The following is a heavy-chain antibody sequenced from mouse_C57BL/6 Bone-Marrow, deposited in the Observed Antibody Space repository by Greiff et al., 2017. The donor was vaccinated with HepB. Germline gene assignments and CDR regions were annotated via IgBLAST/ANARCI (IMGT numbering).Heavy chain of an antibody. V-gene: IGHV14-4*01. Sequence: VHVKQSGAELVRPGASVKLSCTASGFNIKDYYMHWVKQRPEQGLEWIGWIDPENGDTEYASKFQGKATITADTSSNTAYLQLSSLTSEDTAVYYCTTRLDAMDYWGQGTSVTVSS. CDR3: TTRLDAMDY. J-gene: IGHJ4*01. CDR1: GFNIKDYY. CDR2: IDPENGDT.